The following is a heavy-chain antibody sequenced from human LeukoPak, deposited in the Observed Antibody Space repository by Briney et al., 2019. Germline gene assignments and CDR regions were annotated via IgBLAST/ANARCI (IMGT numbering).Heavy chain of an antibody. CDR3: ARDRGTTMVRSFDI. CDR1: GFTFSIYE. V-gene: IGHV3-48*03. CDR2: ISASGSSI. D-gene: IGHD4/OR15-4a*01. Sequence: GGSLRLSCAASGFTFSIYEMSWVRQAPGKGLEWVSYISASGSSIYYADSVKGRFTISRDNAKNSLYLQMNSLRAEDTAVYYCARDRGTTMVRSFDIWGQGTMVTVSS. J-gene: IGHJ3*02.